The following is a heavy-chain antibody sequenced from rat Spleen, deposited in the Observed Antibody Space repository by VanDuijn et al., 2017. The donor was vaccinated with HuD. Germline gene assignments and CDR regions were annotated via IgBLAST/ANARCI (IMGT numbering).Heavy chain of an antibody. CDR1: GFSLISYH. CDR3: ASSEPGYNWDWFAY. CDR2: IWTGGST. D-gene: IGHD1-4*01. V-gene: IGHV2-43*01. Sequence: QVQLKESGPGLVQPSRTLSLTCTVSGFSLISYHVSWVRQPPGKGLEWMGVIWTGGSTTYNSLLKSRLSITWDTSKRQVFLKMNSLQPEDTATYYCASSEPGYNWDWFAYWGQGTLVTVSS. J-gene: IGHJ3*01.